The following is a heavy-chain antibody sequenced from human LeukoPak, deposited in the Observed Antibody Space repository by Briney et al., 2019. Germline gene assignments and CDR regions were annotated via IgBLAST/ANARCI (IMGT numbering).Heavy chain of an antibody. CDR2: VSKSDGTT. Sequence: GGSLRLSCAASGFTFTTYAMSWVRQAPGKGLEWVSSVSKSDGTTYYADSVKGRLTISRDNSKNTLHLQMNGLRAEDTAVYYCARGSYGMDVWGQGTTVTVSS. CDR1: GFTFTTYA. V-gene: IGHV3-23*01. J-gene: IGHJ6*02. CDR3: ARGSYGMDV.